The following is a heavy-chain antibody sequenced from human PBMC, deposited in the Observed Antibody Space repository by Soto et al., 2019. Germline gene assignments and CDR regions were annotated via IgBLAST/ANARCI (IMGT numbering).Heavy chain of an antibody. D-gene: IGHD3-9*01. CDR3: ARASYDILTRYYYGMDV. CDR2: INHSGST. CDR1: GGSFSGYY. V-gene: IGHV4-34*01. Sequence: PSETLSLTCAVYGGSFSGYYWSWIRQPPGKGLEWIGEINHSGSTNYNPSLKSRVTISVDTSKNQFSLKLSSVTAADTAVYYCARASYDILTRYYYGMDVWGQGTTVTVSS. J-gene: IGHJ6*02.